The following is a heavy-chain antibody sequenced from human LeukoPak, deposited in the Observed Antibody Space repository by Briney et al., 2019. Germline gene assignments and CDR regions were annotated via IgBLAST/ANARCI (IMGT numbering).Heavy chain of an antibody. D-gene: IGHD2-2*03. CDR2: INRSGRT. Sequence: GSLRLSCAASGFTFSTYDMQWVRQAPGKGLEWVSGINRSGRTYYTDSVKGRFTISRDNSKNTLYLQMNSLRAEDTAVYYCAKGGYFAFETWGQGTMVAVSS. J-gene: IGHJ3*02. V-gene: IGHV3-23*01. CDR3: AKGGYFAFET. CDR1: GFTFSTYD.